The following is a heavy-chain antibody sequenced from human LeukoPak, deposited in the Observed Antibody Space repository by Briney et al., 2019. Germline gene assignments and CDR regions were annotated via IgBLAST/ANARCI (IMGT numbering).Heavy chain of an antibody. V-gene: IGHV3-23*01. J-gene: IGHJ4*02. D-gene: IGHD3-22*01. CDR2: ISGSGGST. CDR3: ARAFTMIVVVPGY. Sequence: GGSLRLSCAASGFTFSSYAMSWVRQAPGKGLEWVSAISGSGGSTYYADSVKGRFTISRDNSKNTLYLQMNSLRAEDTAVYYCARAFTMIVVVPGYWGQGTLVTVSS. CDR1: GFTFSSYA.